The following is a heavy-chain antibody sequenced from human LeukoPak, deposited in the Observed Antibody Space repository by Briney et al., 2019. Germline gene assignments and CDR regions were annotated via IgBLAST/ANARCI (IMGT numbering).Heavy chain of an antibody. CDR1: GGSISSYY. CDR2: IYTSGST. V-gene: IGHV4-4*07. CDR3: ARGGGDYFDSSGYYPLDY. J-gene: IGHJ4*02. Sequence: PSETLSLTCTVSGGSISSYYWSWIRQPAGKGLEWIGRIYTSGSTNYNPSLKSRVTMSVDTSKNQFSLKMSSVTAADTAVYYCARGGGDYFDSSGYYPLDYWGQGTLVTVSS. D-gene: IGHD3-22*01.